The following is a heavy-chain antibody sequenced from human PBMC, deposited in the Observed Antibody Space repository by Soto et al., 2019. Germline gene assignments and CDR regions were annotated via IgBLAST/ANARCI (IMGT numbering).Heavy chain of an antibody. CDR1: GGSISSSSYY. D-gene: IGHD6-19*01. J-gene: IGHJ4*02. Sequence: QLQLQESGPGLVKPSETLSLTCTVSGGSISSSSYYWGWIRQPPGKGLEWIGSIYYSGSTYYNPSLKSRVTISVDTSKNQFSLKLSSVTAADTAVYYCARHPGGISSGWYHWSFYFDYWGQGTLVTVSS. V-gene: IGHV4-39*01. CDR3: ARHPGGISSGWYHWSFYFDY. CDR2: IYYSGST.